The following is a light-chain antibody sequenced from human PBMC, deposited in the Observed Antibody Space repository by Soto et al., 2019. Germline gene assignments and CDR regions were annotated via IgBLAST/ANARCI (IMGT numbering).Light chain of an antibody. CDR3: QQYDNLPST. J-gene: IGKJ5*01. CDR2: DAS. Sequence: DIQMTQSPTSLSSSLVDIVTITCQASQDISNYLNWYQQKPGKAPKLLIYDASNLETGVPSRFSGSGSGTDFTFTISSLQPQDIATYYCQQYDNLPSTFGQGTRLEIK. CDR1: QDISNY. V-gene: IGKV1-33*01.